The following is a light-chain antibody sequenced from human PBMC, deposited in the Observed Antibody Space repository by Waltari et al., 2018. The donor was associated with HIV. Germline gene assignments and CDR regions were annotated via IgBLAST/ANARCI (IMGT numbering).Light chain of an antibody. V-gene: IGLV2-11*01. CDR3: CSFAGSYTLV. J-gene: IGLJ3*02. CDR2: DVT. Sequence: QSALTQPRSVSGSPGQSVTISCTGTSSDIGDYNYVSWYQQHPGKAPKLMIYDVTKRPSGFPGRFSGSKSGNTASLTISGLQAEDEAAYYCCSFAGSYTLVFGGGTKLTVL. CDR1: SSDIGDYNY.